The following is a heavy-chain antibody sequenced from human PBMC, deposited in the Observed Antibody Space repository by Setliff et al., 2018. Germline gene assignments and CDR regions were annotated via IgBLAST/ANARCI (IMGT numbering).Heavy chain of an antibody. Sequence: ASVKVSCKASGYTFSNYGISWVRQAPGQGLEWMGWISAHNGYIVYAQKLQGRVTMTTDTSANTAYMELRSLRSDDTAVYYCARDRATVVAPPTSTLFDPWGQGTLVTVS. CDR3: ARDRATVVAPPTSTLFDP. V-gene: IGHV1-18*01. J-gene: IGHJ5*02. D-gene: IGHD2-2*01. CDR1: GYTFSNYG. CDR2: ISAHNGYI.